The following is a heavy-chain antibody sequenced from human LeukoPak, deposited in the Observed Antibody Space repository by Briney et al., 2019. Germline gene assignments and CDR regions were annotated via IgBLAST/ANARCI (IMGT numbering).Heavy chain of an antibody. Sequence: SQTLSLTCAISGDSVSSNSVTWNWIRQSPSRGLEWLGRTYYRSTWYNDYAVSVRGRITVNPDTSKNQFSLHLNSVTPEDTAVYYCARDQIAADSPNDYWGQGTLVTVSS. J-gene: IGHJ4*02. D-gene: IGHD6-13*01. CDR2: TYYRSTWYN. CDR3: ARDQIAADSPNDY. V-gene: IGHV6-1*01. CDR1: GDSVSSNSVT.